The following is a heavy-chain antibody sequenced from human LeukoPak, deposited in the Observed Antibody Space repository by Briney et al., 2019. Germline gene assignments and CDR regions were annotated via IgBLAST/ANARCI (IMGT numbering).Heavy chain of an antibody. CDR2: INPNSGGT. V-gene: IGHV1-2*02. D-gene: IGHD3-3*01. J-gene: IGHJ4*02. CDR3: ARDGLRGFLEWLSKPFSFDY. Sequence: GASVKVSCKASGGTFSSYAISWVRQAPGQGLEWMGWINPNSGGTNYAQKFQGRVTMTRDTSISTAYMELSRLRSDDTAVYYCARDGLRGFLEWLSKPFSFDYWGQGTLVTVSS. CDR1: GGTFSSYA.